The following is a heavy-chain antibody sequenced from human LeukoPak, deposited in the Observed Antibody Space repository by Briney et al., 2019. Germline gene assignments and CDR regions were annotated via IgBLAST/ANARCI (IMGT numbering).Heavy chain of an antibody. CDR3: AGGITGTDF. V-gene: IGHV1-2*02. Sequence: ASVTVSCKASGYIFTDYYVHWVRQAPGQGLEWMGWINPNGGGTNFAQQFQGRVTMTRDTSISTAYLDLSSLRSDDTALYYCAGGITGTDFWGQGTLVTVSS. J-gene: IGHJ4*02. CDR1: GYIFTDYY. D-gene: IGHD1-14*01. CDR2: INPNGGGT.